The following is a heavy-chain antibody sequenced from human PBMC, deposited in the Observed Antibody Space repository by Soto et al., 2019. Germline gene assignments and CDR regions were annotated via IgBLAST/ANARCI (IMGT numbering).Heavy chain of an antibody. CDR1: GFTFSSYS. V-gene: IGHV3-21*01. J-gene: IGHJ3*02. Sequence: GGSLRLSCAPSGFTFSSYSMNWVRQAPGKGLEWVSSISSSSSYIYYADSVKGRFTISRDNAKNSLYLQMNSLRAEDTAVYYCATIPKDAFDIWGQGTMVTVSS. CDR2: ISSSSSYI. CDR3: ATIPKDAFDI.